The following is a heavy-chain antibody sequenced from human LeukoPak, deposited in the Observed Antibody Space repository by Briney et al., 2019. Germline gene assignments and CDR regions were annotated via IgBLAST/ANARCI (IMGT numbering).Heavy chain of an antibody. D-gene: IGHD3-16*02. CDR1: GGSISSYY. CDR2: IYTSGST. J-gene: IGHJ3*02. V-gene: IGHV4-4*07. Sequence: SETLSLTCTVSGGSISSYYWSWIRQPAGKGLEWIGRIYTSGSTNYNPSLKSRVTMSVDTSKNQFSLKLSSVTAADTAVYYCARASHDYVWGSYPNDAFDIWGQGIMVTVSS. CDR3: ARASHDYVWGSYPNDAFDI.